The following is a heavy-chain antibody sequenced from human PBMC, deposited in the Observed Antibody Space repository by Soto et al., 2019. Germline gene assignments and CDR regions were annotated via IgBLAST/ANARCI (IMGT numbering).Heavy chain of an antibody. CDR1: GGTFSSYT. CDR2: IIPILGIA. Sequence: QVQLVQSGAEVQKPGSSVKVSCKASGGTFSSYTISWVRQAPGQGLEWMGRIIPILGIANYAQKFQGRVTITADKSTSTAYMELSSLRSEDTAVYYCARGGLLGYCSSTSCLPPDWFDPWGQGTLVTVSS. D-gene: IGHD2-2*01. J-gene: IGHJ5*02. CDR3: ARGGLLGYCSSTSCLPPDWFDP. V-gene: IGHV1-69*02.